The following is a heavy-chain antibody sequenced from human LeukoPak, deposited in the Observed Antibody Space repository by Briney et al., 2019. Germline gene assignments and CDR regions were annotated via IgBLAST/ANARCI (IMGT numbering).Heavy chain of an antibody. D-gene: IGHD4-17*01. CDR3: AKGGYTTGGYWYLDL. CDR2: IYYRGST. V-gene: IGHV4-59*01. CDR1: GGSISTYY. Sequence: PSETLSLTCTVSGGSISTYYWSWIRQPPGKGLEWIGYIYYRGSTSYNPSLKSRVTILVDTSKNQFSLNLNSMTAADTAVYYCAKGGYTTGGYWYLDLWGRGTLVTVSS. J-gene: IGHJ2*01.